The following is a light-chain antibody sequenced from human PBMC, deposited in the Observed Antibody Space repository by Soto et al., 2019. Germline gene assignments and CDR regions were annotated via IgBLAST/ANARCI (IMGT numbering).Light chain of an antibody. V-gene: IGKV1-5*01. Sequence: DFHTTTSKSNLYAALWDRVTITFRARQSISTWLAWYQQKPGKAPKLLIYDAFRLESGVPSRFSGSGSGTEFTLTISSLQPDDFATYYCQQYIEDFTFGQVRLL. J-gene: IGKJ5*01. CDR3: QQYIEDFT. CDR2: DAF. CDR1: QSISTW.